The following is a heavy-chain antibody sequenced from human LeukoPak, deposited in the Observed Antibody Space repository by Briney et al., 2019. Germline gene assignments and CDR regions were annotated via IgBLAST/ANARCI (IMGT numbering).Heavy chain of an antibody. CDR2: INHSGST. CDR1: GGSFSGYY. CDR3: AREGPARQLPRTRGHYFDY. V-gene: IGHV4-34*01. J-gene: IGHJ4*02. D-gene: IGHD2-2*01. Sequence: PSETLSLTCAVYGGSFSGYYWSWIRQPPGKGLEWIGEINHSGSTNYNPSLKSRVTISVDTSKNQFSLKLSSVTAAGTAVYYCAREGPARQLPRTRGHYFDYWGQGTLVTVSS.